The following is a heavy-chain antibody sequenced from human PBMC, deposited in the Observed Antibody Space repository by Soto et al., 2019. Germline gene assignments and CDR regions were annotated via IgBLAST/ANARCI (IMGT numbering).Heavy chain of an antibody. V-gene: IGHV4-39*01. CDR1: GGSISGSSYY. CDR3: ASFSGATYGDYGGGIKY. CDR2: VHYSGST. J-gene: IGHJ4*02. Sequence: PSETLSLTCTVSGGSISGSSYYWGWIRQPPGKGLECIGSVHYSGSTDYTPSLKSRVTISVDTSKNQFSLKLSSVTAADTAVYFCASFSGATYGDYGGGIKYWGQGTLVTVSS. D-gene: IGHD4-17*01.